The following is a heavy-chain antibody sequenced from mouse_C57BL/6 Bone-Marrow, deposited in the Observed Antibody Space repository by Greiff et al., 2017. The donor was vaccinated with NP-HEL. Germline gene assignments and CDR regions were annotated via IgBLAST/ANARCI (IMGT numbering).Heavy chain of an antibody. D-gene: IGHD2-1*01. J-gene: IGHJ2*01. CDR3: ARGDYWGNLDY. CDR2: IYPGDGDT. Sequence: VQLQQSGAELVKPGASVKISCKASGYAFSSYWMNWVKQRPGKGLEWIGQIYPGDGDTNYNGKFKGKATLTADKSSSTAYMQLSSLTSEDSAVYFCARGDYWGNLDYWGQGTTLTVSS. V-gene: IGHV1-80*01. CDR1: GYAFSSYW.